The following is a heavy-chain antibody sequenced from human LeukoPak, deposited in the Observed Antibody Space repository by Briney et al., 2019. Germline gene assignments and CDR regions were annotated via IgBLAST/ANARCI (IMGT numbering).Heavy chain of an antibody. D-gene: IGHD6-19*01. Sequence: GASVKVSCKASGYTFTSYGISWVRQAPGQGLEWRGWISAYNGNTNYAQKLQGRVTMTTDTSTSTAYMELRSLRSDDTAVYYCAVAHGKWLVLLPDAFDIWGQGTMVTVSS. CDR2: ISAYNGNT. J-gene: IGHJ3*02. CDR3: AVAHGKWLVLLPDAFDI. CDR1: GYTFTSYG. V-gene: IGHV1-18*01.